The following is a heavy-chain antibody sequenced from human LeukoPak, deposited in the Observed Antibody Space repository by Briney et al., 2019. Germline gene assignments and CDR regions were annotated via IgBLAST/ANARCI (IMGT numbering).Heavy chain of an antibody. D-gene: IGHD1-20*01. CDR1: GYTFTSYY. CDR2: INPSGGST. V-gene: IGHV1-46*01. CDR3: ATRTNNWNDVPFDY. J-gene: IGHJ4*02. Sequence: APVKVSCKASGYTFTSYYMHWVRQAPGQGLEWMGIINPSGGSTSYAQKFQRRVTMTRDTSTSTVYMELSSLRSEDTAVYYCATRTNNWNDVPFDYWGQGTLVTVSS.